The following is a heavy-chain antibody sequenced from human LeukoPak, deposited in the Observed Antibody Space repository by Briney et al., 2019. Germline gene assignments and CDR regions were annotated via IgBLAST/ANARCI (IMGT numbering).Heavy chain of an antibody. J-gene: IGHJ4*02. V-gene: IGHV4-30-4*02. D-gene: IGHD6-19*01. Sequence: SETLSPPCTVSGGYISSGVYYWGSARYPPGNGLEWIGYIYYSGSNRYNPSLKSRVTMSVDTSKNQFSLNLSSVTAADTAVYYCARDHSSGWYRLDYWGQGTLVTVSS. CDR3: ARDHSSGWYRLDY. CDR2: IYYSGSN. CDR1: GGYISSGVYY.